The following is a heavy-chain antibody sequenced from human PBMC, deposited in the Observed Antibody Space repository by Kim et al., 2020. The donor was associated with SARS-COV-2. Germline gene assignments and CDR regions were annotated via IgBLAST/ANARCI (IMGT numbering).Heavy chain of an antibody. CDR2: IYPGYSDI. J-gene: IGHJ4*02. D-gene: IGHD6-13*01. V-gene: IGHV5-51*01. CDR3: SRPTSSSWHSPFGH. CDR1: GYSFTNYW. Sequence: GESLKISCKGSGYSFTNYWIGWVRQMPGKGLEWMGIIYPGYSDIRYSPSFAGQVTNSADKSTSTAFLQWSTLKASYTAMYYCSRPTSSSWHSPFGHWGQGNTVTVSS.